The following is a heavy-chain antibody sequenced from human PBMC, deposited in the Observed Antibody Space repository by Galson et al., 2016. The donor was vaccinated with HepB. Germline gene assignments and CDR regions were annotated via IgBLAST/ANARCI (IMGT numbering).Heavy chain of an antibody. CDR1: GFTCSSYG. V-gene: IGHV3-33*01. J-gene: IGHJ4*02. Sequence: SLRLSCAASGFTCSSYGMHWVRQAPGKGLEWMAVIWYDGINKYYGDSVQGRFTISRDNSRNTLYLQMNSLRAEDTAVYYCARDLGGSSCLDYWGQGTLVTVSS. CDR2: IWYDGINK. CDR3: ARDLGGSSCLDY. D-gene: IGHD6-6*01.